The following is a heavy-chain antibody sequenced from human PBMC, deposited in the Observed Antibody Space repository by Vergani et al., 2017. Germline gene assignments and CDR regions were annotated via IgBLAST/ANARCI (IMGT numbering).Heavy chain of an antibody. CDR2: INHSGST. J-gene: IGHJ6*02. V-gene: IGHV4-34*01. D-gene: IGHD6-19*01. Sequence: QVQLQQWGAGLVKPSETLSLTCAVYGGSFSGYYWSWIRQPPGKGLEWIGEINHSGSTNYNPSLKSRVTISVETSKNQFSLKLSSVTAADTAVYYCASGDSSGWYGYWGQGTTVTVSS. CDR3: ASGDSSGWYGY. CDR1: GGSFSGYY.